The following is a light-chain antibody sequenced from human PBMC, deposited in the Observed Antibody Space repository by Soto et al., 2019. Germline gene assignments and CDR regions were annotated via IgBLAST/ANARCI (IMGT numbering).Light chain of an antibody. V-gene: IGLV1-40*01. J-gene: IGLJ2*01. CDR1: SSNIGAGYD. CDR3: QSYGGSLSGSV. Sequence: QSALTQPPSVSGAPGQRVTISCTGSSSNIGAGYDVHWYQQLPGTAPKLLIYGNSNRPSGVPDRFSGSKSGTSASLAITGLQAEDEADYYCQSYGGSLSGSVFGGGTKVTVL. CDR2: GNS.